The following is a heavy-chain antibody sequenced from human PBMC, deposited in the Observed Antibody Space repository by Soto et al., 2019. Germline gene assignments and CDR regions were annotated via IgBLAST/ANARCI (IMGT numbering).Heavy chain of an antibody. CDR2: IIPLFGTT. CDR1: GGTFSSNS. J-gene: IGHJ6*02. Sequence: QVQLVQSGAEVKRPGSSVKVSCKASGGTFSSNSINWVRQAPGQGLEWMGSIIPLFGTTDYAQNFQGRVTISADKFTNTAYMELSSLRSEDTAVYFCARAVLSSSRPPYYEYGMDVWGQGTTVTVSS. CDR3: ARAVLSSSRPPYYEYGMDV. V-gene: IGHV1-69*06. D-gene: IGHD3-16*01.